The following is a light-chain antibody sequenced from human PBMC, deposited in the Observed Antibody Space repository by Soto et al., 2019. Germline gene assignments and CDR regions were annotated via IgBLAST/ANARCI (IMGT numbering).Light chain of an antibody. V-gene: IGKV1-33*01. Sequence: DVLMTQSPSSLSASVGDRVTITCQASQDINNYLNWYQQKPGKAPKLLIYDASNLETGVPLRFSGGGSGPEFTFTISSLQPEDIATYYCQQCDNLPYTFGQGTKLEMK. CDR2: DAS. J-gene: IGKJ2*01. CDR1: QDINNY. CDR3: QQCDNLPYT.